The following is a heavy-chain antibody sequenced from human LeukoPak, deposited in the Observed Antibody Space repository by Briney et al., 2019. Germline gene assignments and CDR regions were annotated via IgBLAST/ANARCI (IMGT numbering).Heavy chain of an antibody. D-gene: IGHD2-2*01. CDR1: GGSINNYY. CDR3: ARYRCSSRSCYLTITQKGYFDL. CDR2: IYYSGST. V-gene: IGHV4-59*01. Sequence: SETLSLTCTVSGGSINNYYWSWIRQPPGKGLEWIGYIYYSGSTNYNPSLKSRVTISLDTSKNQFSLKLNSVTAADTAVYSCARYRCSSRSCYLTITQKGYFDLGGRGTVVTVSS. J-gene: IGHJ2*01.